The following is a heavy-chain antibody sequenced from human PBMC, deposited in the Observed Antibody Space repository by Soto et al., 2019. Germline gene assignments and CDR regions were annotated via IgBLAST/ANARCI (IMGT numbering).Heavy chain of an antibody. J-gene: IGHJ6*02. CDR1: GLIFSDYH. V-gene: IGHV3-72*01. CDR2: IRRKANSYTT. D-gene: IGHD6-19*01. CDR3: AMLGGWSGGSSGMDV. Sequence: EVQLVESGGGLVQPRGSLRLSCAASGLIFSDYHMDWVRQAPGKGVEWVGRIRRKANSYTTEYAASVKGRFTISRDDSKNSLYLQMNSLKSEDTAVYYCAMLGGWSGGSSGMDVWGQGTTVTVSS.